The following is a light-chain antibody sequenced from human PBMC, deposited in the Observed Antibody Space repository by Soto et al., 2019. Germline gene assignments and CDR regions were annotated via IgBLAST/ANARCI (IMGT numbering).Light chain of an antibody. Sequence: QSALTQPASVSGSPGQSITISCTGTSSDVGGYNYVSWYQQHPGKAPKLMIYDVSNRPSGVSNRFSGSKSGNTASLTISGLPAEDEADYYCSSYTSSSTLLYVFGTGIMLTVL. J-gene: IGLJ1*01. V-gene: IGLV2-14*01. CDR3: SSYTSSSTLLYV. CDR1: SSDVGGYNY. CDR2: DVS.